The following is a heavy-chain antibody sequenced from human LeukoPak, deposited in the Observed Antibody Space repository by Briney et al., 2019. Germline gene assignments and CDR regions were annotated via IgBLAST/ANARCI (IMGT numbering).Heavy chain of an antibody. CDR1: GGSISSGGYY. D-gene: IGHD4-17*01. J-gene: IGHJ4*02. CDR3: ARHTVTQGALGY. Sequence: PSQTLSLTCTVSGGSISSGGYYLSWIRQHPGKGLEWIGYIYYSGSTYYNPSLKSRVTISVDTSKNQFSLKLSSVTAADTAVYYCARHTVTQGALGYWGQGTLVTVSS. CDR2: IYYSGST. V-gene: IGHV4-31*03.